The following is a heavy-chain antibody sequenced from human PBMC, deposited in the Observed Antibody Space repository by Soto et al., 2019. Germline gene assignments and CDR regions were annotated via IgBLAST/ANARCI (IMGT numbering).Heavy chain of an antibody. CDR2: IWYDGSNK. CDR1: GFTFSSYG. V-gene: IGHV3-33*01. CDR3: ARDRVSGWYWGYDY. J-gene: IGHJ4*02. D-gene: IGHD6-19*01. Sequence: GGSLRLSCAASGFTFSSYGMHWVRQAPGKGLEWVAVIWYDGSNKYYADSVKGRFTISRDNSKNTLYLQMNSLRAEDTAVYYCARDRVSGWYWGYDYWGQGTLVTVSS.